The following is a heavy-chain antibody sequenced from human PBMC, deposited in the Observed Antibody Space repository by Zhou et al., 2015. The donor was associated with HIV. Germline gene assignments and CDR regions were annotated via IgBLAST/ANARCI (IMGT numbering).Heavy chain of an antibody. CDR2: INTYNGNT. V-gene: IGHV1-18*01. CDR3: ARERPSYHDSGDAFDI. D-gene: IGHD3-22*01. CDR1: GYMFPSFG. J-gene: IGHJ3*02. Sequence: QVQLVQSGAEVKKPGASVKVSCKTSGYMFPSFGINWVRQAPGQGPEWLGWINTYNGNTKYAQKFQGRVTMTSDTATTTAYMEMTSLRSDDTAVYYCARERPSYHDSGDAFDIWGQGTMVTVSS.